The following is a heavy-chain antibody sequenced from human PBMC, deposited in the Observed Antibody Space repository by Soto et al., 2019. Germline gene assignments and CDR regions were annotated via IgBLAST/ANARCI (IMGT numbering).Heavy chain of an antibody. CDR3: AKDWRWQQLIHGFNI. V-gene: IGHV3-30*18. CDR1: GFSFSNYG. D-gene: IGHD3-3*01. J-gene: IGHJ3*02. CDR2: ISYDGRNR. Sequence: GGSLRLSCAASGFSFSNYGIHWVRQAPGKGLEWVAVISYDGRNRYYADSVKGRFTISRDNSKNTLYLQMDSLRADDTALYYCAKDWRWQQLIHGFNIWGQGTVVTVSS.